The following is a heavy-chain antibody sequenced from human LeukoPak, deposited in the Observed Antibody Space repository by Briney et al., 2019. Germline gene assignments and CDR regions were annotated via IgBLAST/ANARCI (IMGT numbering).Heavy chain of an antibody. CDR2: ISGSGGRT. J-gene: IGHJ4*02. V-gene: IGHV3-23*01. CDR3: AKDRSFDY. CDR1: GFTFSNHA. Sequence: GGSLRLSCVASGFTFSNHAMSWVRQAPGKGLEWVAAISGSGGRTYYADSVKGRFTISRDNSKSTLYLQMNSLRAEDTAVYYCAKDRSFDYWGQGTLVTVSS.